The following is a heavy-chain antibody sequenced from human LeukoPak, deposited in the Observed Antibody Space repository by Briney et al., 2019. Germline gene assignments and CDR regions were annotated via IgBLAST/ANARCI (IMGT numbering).Heavy chain of an antibody. D-gene: IGHD5-24*01. CDR2: FDPEDGET. CDR3: ARGMATILAFDI. J-gene: IGHJ3*02. CDR1: GYTFTSYY. Sequence: WASVKVSCKASGYTFTSYYMHWVRQAPGKGLEWMGGFDPEDGETIYAQKFQGRVTMTEDTSTDTAYMELSSLRSEDTAVYYCARGMATILAFDIWGQGTMVTVSS. V-gene: IGHV1-24*01.